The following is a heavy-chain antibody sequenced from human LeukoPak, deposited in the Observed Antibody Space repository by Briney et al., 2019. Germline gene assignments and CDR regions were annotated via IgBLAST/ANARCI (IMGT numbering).Heavy chain of an antibody. CDR3: ARVGISWSIHDWFDP. CDR1: GYTFTSYY. J-gene: IGHJ5*02. D-gene: IGHD6-13*01. CDR2: INPSGGST. V-gene: IGHV1-46*01. Sequence: GASVKVSCEASGYTFTSYYMHWVRQAPGQGLEWMGIINPSGGSTSYAQKFQGRVTMTRDMSTSTVYMELSSLRSEDTAVYYCARVGISWSIHDWFDPWGQGTLVTVSS.